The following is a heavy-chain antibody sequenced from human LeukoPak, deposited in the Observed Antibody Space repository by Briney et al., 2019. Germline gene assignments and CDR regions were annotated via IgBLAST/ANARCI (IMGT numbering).Heavy chain of an antibody. V-gene: IGHV4-59*08. CDR2: IYYSGST. CDR1: GGSISSFY. CDR3: ARLASGSYGPLTRFDY. J-gene: IGHJ4*02. Sequence: TTSETLSRTCTVSGGSISSFYWRWIRQPPGKGLKWMGDIYYSGSTHYNPPLKSRVTISVDTSKTQFSLSLGSVTAAATAVYYSARLASGSYGPLTRFDYWGQGTLVTVSS. D-gene: IGHD1-26*01.